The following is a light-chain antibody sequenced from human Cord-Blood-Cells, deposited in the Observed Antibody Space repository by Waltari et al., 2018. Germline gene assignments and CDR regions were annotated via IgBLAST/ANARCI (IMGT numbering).Light chain of an antibody. V-gene: IGKV3-20*01. CDR1: QSVSSSY. CDR3: QQYGSSPPWT. Sequence: EIVLTQSPATLSLSPGERATLPCRASQSVSSSYLAWYQQKPGQAPRLLIYGASSRATGIPDRFSGSGSGTDFTLTISRLEPEDFAVYYCQQYGSSPPWTLGQGTKVEIK. J-gene: IGKJ1*01. CDR2: GAS.